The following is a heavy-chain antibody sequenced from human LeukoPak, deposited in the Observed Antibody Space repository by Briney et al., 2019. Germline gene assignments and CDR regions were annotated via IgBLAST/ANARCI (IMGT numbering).Heavy chain of an antibody. V-gene: IGHV3-23*01. J-gene: IGHJ4*02. CDR2: ICGSGGCT. CDR1: GFTFNTYA. Sequence: GSLRLSCAASGFTFNTYAIYWVRQAPGKGLEWVSGICGSGGCTYYADSVKGRFTISRDNSKNTVYLQMNSLTADDTAVYYCAKTTVGYRIGRYPGWPADCWGQGTLVTVSP. CDR3: AKTTVGYRIGRYPGWPADC. D-gene: IGHD6-19*01.